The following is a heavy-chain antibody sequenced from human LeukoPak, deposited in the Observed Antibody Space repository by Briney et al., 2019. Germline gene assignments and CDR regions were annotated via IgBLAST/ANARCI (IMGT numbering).Heavy chain of an antibody. V-gene: IGHV3-33*01. CDR3: ARWSRYSSGWYELDY. CDR1: GFTFSGFG. J-gene: IGHJ4*02. D-gene: IGHD6-19*01. CDR2: TWHDGSNK. Sequence: GGSLRLSCAASGFTFSGFGMHWVRQAPGKGLEWVALTWHDGSNKHYADSVMGRFTISRDNSKNTLYLQMDSLRVEDTALYYCARWSRYSSGWYELDYWGQGTLVTVSS.